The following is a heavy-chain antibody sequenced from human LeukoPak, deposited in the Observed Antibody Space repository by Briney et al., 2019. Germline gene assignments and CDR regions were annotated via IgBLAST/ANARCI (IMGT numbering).Heavy chain of an antibody. J-gene: IGHJ6*03. Sequence: PGGSLRLSCAASGFTFSSDSMNWVRQAPGKGLEWVSSISSSSSYIYYADSVKGRFTISRDNAKNSLYLQMNSLRAEDTAVYYCARDAYDPPHYYMDVWGKGTTVTVSS. V-gene: IGHV3-21*01. D-gene: IGHD3-3*01. CDR2: ISSSSSYI. CDR3: ARDAYDPPHYYMDV. CDR1: GFTFSSDS.